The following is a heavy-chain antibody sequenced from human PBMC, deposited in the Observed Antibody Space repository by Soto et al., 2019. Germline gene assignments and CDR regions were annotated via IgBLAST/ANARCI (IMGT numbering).Heavy chain of an antibody. J-gene: IGHJ4*02. CDR2: INPKRGNT. V-gene: IGHV1-8*01. CDR3: ARGGHCSGGSCYDY. CDR1: GYNFASHD. Sequence: ASVKVSFKAAGYNFASHDSNWLRQPPGQGLEWMGWINPKRGNTGYAPKFRGRVTITRNTSISTFNMELSSVISEDKAVYYGARGGHCSGGSCYDYWGQGTQVTVSS. D-gene: IGHD2-15*01.